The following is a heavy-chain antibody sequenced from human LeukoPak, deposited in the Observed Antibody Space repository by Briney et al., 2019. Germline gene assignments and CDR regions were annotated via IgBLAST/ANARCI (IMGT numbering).Heavy chain of an antibody. D-gene: IGHD1-26*01. J-gene: IGHJ4*02. CDR3: ARGIMGPQAGEY. Sequence: SETLSLTCTVSGGSISSSSYYWGWIRQRPGKGLVWIGSIYYSGSTYYNPSLKSRVTISVDTSKNQFSLKLSSVTAADTAVYYCARGIMGPQAGEYWGQGTLVTVSS. CDR1: GGSISSSSYY. CDR2: IYYSGST. V-gene: IGHV4-39*01.